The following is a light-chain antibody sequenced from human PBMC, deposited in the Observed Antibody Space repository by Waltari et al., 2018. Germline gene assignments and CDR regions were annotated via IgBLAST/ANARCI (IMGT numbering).Light chain of an antibody. CDR2: DVS. V-gene: IGLV2-14*03. Sequence: QFALTQPASVSGSPGQSITISCTVTSSDIGTHAYFSWYQQHPGEAPKLILYDVSHRPSGVPNRFSGSKSDNTASLTISGLQAEDESDYYCSSFTTRSTWVFGGGTKLTVL. CDR1: SSDIGTHAY. J-gene: IGLJ3*02. CDR3: SSFTTRSTWV.